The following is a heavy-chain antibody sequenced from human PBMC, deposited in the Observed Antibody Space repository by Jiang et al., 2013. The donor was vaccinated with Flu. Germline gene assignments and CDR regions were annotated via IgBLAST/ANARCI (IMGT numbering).Heavy chain of an antibody. D-gene: IGHD6-13*01. CDR2: IYYSGST. V-gene: IGHV4-30-4*01. J-gene: IGHJ4*02. CDR3: ATGAAAAAGIGRVDN. CDR1: GGSISSGDYY. Sequence: GLVKPSQTLSLTCTVSGGSISSGDYYWSWIRQPPGKGLEWIGYIYYSGSTYYNPSLKSRVTISVDTSKNQFSLKLNSVTAADTAVYYCATGAAAAAGIGRVDNWGQGTLVTVSS.